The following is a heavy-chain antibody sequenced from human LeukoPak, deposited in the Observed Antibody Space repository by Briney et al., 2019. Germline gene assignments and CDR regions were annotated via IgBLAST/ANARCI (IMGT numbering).Heavy chain of an antibody. CDR2: ISGSGGST. D-gene: IGHD6-13*01. CDR1: GFTFSSYA. CDR3: AKTGSSSWYYFDY. Sequence: GGSLRLSCAASGFTFSSYAMSWVRRAPGKRLEWVSAISGSGGSTYYADSVKGRFTISRDNSKNTLYLQMNSLRAEDTAVYYCAKTGSSSWYYFDYWGQGTLVTVSS. J-gene: IGHJ4*02. V-gene: IGHV3-23*01.